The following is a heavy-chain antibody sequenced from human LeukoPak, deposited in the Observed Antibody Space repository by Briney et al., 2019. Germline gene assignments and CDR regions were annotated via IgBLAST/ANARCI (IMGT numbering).Heavy chain of an antibody. J-gene: IGHJ4*02. V-gene: IGHV3-30-3*02. CDR2: ISYDGSNK. CDR3: AKLNYYGSGSPGY. CDR1: GFTFSSYA. D-gene: IGHD3-10*01. Sequence: GRSLRLSCAASGFTFSSYAMHWVRQAPGKGLEWVAVISYDGSNKYYADSVKGRFTISRDNSKNTLYLQMNSLRAEDTAVYYCAKLNYYGSGSPGYWGQGTLVTVSS.